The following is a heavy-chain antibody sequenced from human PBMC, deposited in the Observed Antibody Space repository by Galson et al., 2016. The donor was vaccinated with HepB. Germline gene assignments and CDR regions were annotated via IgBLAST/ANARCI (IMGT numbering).Heavy chain of an antibody. CDR3: ARGHGIDAFDI. J-gene: IGHJ3*02. CDR1: GYTFTNYF. CDR2: IDPRGGTT. Sequence: SVKVSCKASGYTFTNYFIHWVRQAPGQGFEWMGIIDPRGGTTGHAQKFQDRLTMTRDTSSSTAYMVLISLRSEDAAVYYCARGHGIDAFDIWGQGTMVTVSS. D-gene: IGHD1-1*01. V-gene: IGHV1-46*01.